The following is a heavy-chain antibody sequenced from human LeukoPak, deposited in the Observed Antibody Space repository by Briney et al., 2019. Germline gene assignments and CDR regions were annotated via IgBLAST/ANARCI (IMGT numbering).Heavy chain of an antibody. CDR2: ISAYNGNT. V-gene: IGHV1-18*01. CDR1: GHTFTSYG. Sequence: ASVKVSCKASGHTFTSYGISWVRQAPGQGLEWMGWISAYNGNTNYAQKLQGRVTMTTDTSTSTAYMELRSLRSDDTAVYYCARINVVVPAASHDYWGQGTLVTVSS. J-gene: IGHJ4*02. D-gene: IGHD2-2*01. CDR3: ARINVVVPAASHDY.